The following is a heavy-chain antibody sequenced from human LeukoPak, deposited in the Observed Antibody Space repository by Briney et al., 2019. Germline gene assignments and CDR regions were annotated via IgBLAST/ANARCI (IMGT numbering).Heavy chain of an antibody. D-gene: IGHD2-15*01. CDR1: GFTFSDYY. J-gene: IGHJ6*03. CDR3: ARGSGDLYYYYYYMDV. Sequence: PGGSLTLSCAASGFTFSDYYMSWLRQAPGKGLEWVSFISSSGSTIYYADSVKGRFTISRDNAKNSLYLQMNSLRAEDTAVYYCARGSGDLYYYYYYMDVWGKGTTVTISS. V-gene: IGHV3-11*01. CDR2: ISSSGSTI.